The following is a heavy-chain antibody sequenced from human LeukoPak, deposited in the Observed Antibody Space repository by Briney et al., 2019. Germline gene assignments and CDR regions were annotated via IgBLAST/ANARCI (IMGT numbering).Heavy chain of an antibody. Sequence: SETLSLTCTVSGGSISSYYWSWIRQPPGKGLGWIGYIYYSGSTNYNPSLKSRVTISVDTSKNQFSLKLSSVTAADPAVYYCARHAPGDGHKAYYFDYWGQGTLVTVSS. CDR1: GGSISSYY. V-gene: IGHV4-59*01. CDR2: IYYSGST. CDR3: ARHAPGDGHKAYYFDY. D-gene: IGHD5-24*01. J-gene: IGHJ4*02.